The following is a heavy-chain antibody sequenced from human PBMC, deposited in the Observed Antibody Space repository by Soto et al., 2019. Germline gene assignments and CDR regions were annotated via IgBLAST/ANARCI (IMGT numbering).Heavy chain of an antibody. J-gene: IGHJ6*02. D-gene: IGHD3-10*01. CDR3: ARDLGLWFGELLYYYGMDV. CDR1: GFTFSSYA. Sequence: GGSLRLSCAASGFTFSSYAMHWVRQAPGKGLEWVAVISYDGSNKYYADSVKGRFTISRDNSKNTLYLQMNSLRAEDTAVYYCARDLGLWFGELLYYYGMDVWGQGTTVTVSS. V-gene: IGHV3-30-3*01. CDR2: ISYDGSNK.